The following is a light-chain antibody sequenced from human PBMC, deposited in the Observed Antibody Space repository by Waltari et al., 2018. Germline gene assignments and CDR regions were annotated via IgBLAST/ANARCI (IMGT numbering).Light chain of an antibody. Sequence: SYELTQPPSLSVSPGQTARITCSGDELPKQYAFWYRQKPGQAPELLISKDTERPSGIPGRVSASSSGTTVTLTITGVQPEDEADYYCQSADSTNTYWVFGGGTKLTVL. V-gene: IGLV3-25*03. CDR3: QSADSTNTYWV. CDR2: KDT. CDR1: ELPKQY. J-gene: IGLJ2*01.